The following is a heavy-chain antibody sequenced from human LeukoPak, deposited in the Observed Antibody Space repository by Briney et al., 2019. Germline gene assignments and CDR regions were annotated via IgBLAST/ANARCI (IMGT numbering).Heavy chain of an antibody. Sequence: GGSLRLSCAASGFTFANYAMSWVRQAPGKGLECVSAISGDGGSTFYADSVKGRFTISRDNSKNTLYLQMKSLRAEDTAVYYCAKFRPITSVAGTIFHYWGQGALVTVSS. CDR3: AKFRPITSVAGTIFHY. CDR1: GFTFANYA. CDR2: ISGDGGST. D-gene: IGHD6-19*01. J-gene: IGHJ4*02. V-gene: IGHV3-23*01.